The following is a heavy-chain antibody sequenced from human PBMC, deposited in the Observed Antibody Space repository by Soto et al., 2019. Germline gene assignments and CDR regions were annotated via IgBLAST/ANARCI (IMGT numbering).Heavy chain of an antibody. CDR2: INHSGST. Sequence: SETLSLTCAVYGGSFSGYYWSWIRQPPGKGLEWIGEINHSGSTNYNPSLKSRVTISVDTPKNQFSLKLSSVTAADTAVYYCARGRRTIFGVVIIGPYGMDVWGQGTTVTVSS. D-gene: IGHD3-3*01. CDR3: ARGRRTIFGVVIIGPYGMDV. V-gene: IGHV4-34*01. J-gene: IGHJ6*02. CDR1: GGSFSGYY.